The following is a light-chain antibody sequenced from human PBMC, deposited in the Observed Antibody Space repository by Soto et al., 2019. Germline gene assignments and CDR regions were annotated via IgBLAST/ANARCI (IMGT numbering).Light chain of an antibody. CDR3: SSYTTSNTRQIV. J-gene: IGLJ1*01. CDR2: DVS. CDR1: SSDVGGYNY. Sequence: QSALTQPASVSGSPGQSITISCTGTSSDVGGYNYVSWYQHHPGKAPKLMIYDVSNRPSGVSNRFSGSKSGYTASLTISGLQPEDEADYYCSSYTTSNTRQIVFGTGTKVTV. V-gene: IGLV2-14*03.